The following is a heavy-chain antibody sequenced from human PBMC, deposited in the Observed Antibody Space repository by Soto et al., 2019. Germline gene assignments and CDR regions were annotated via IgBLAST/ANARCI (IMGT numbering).Heavy chain of an antibody. CDR1: GFTFSSYA. CDR2: ISGSGGST. CDR3: AKDPSPRSRAFGVVTLFDY. Sequence: EVQLLESGGGLVQPGWSLRLSCAASGFTFSSYAMSWVRQAPGKGLEWVSAISGSGGSTYYADSVKGRFTISRDNSKNTVYLPKKRPETEEPGVYYRAKDPSPRSRAFGVVTLFDYWGQGTLVTVSS. J-gene: IGHJ4*02. V-gene: IGHV3-23*01. D-gene: IGHD3-3*01.